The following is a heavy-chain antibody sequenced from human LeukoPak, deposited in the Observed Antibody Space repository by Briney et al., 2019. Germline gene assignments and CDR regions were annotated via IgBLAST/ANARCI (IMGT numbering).Heavy chain of an antibody. V-gene: IGHV4-59*01. J-gene: IGHJ3*02. D-gene: IGHD2-21*02. CDR2: ISHIGST. CDR1: GGSITNYY. Sequence: PSETLSLTCSVSGGSITNYYWNWMRQPPGKGLEWIGYISHIGSTNYNPSLKSRLTISVDRSKNQFYLKLTSVTAADTAIYYCARDRLSANAFDMWGQETVVTVSS. CDR3: ARDRLSANAFDM.